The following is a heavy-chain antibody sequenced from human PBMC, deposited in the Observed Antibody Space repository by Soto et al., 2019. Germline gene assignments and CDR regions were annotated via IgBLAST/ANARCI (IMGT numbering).Heavy chain of an antibody. Sequence: ASVKVSCKASGYTFTSYGISWVRQAPGKGLEWMGWISAYNGKTNYAQKLQGRVTMTTDTSTNTAYMELSSLRSEDTAVYYCATVISSSWSHAFDIWGQGTMVTVSS. CDR1: GYTFTSYG. D-gene: IGHD6-13*01. CDR3: ATVISSSWSHAFDI. J-gene: IGHJ3*02. CDR2: ISAYNGKT. V-gene: IGHV1-18*01.